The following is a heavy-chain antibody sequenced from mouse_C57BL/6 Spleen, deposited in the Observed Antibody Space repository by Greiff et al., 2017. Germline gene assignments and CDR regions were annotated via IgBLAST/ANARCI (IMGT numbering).Heavy chain of an antibody. V-gene: IGHV1-4*01. CDR2: INPSSGYT. CDR3: ARIDLPYAMGY. CDR1: GYTFTSYT. J-gene: IGHJ4*01. D-gene: IGHD2-1*01. Sequence: VKLVESGAELARPGASVKMSCKASGYTFTSYTMHWVKQRPGQGLEWIGYINPSSGYTKYNQKFKDKATLTADKSSSTAYMQLSSLTSEDSAVYYCARIDLPYAMGYWGQGTSVTVSA.